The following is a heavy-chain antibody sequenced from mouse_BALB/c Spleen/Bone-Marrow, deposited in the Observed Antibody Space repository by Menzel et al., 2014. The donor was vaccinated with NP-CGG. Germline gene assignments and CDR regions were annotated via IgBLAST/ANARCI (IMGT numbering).Heavy chain of an antibody. Sequence: VQLKQSGAELVKPGASVKLSCTASGFNIKDTYMHWVKQRPEQGLEWIGRIDPANGNTKYDPKFQGKASITADTSSNTAYLQLSSLTSEDTAVYYCASYVYGYYFDYWGQGTTLTGSS. CDR3: ASYVYGYYFDY. J-gene: IGHJ2*01. CDR1: GFNIKDTY. D-gene: IGHD2-2*01. CDR2: IDPANGNT. V-gene: IGHV14-3*02.